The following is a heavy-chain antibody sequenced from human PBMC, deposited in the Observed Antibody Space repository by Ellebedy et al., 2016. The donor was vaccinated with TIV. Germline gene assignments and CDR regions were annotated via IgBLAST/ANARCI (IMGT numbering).Heavy chain of an antibody. Sequence: MPSETLSLTCAISGDSVSSKSAAWTWLRPSPWRGLECLGRTYYRSKWYNEYAVSVESRITINSDTSKNQFSLQLSSVTPEDTAIYYCAREIRAYDSWGQGTLVTVSS. CDR2: TYYRSKWYN. V-gene: IGHV6-1*01. CDR1: GDSVSSKSAA. CDR3: AREIRAYDS. J-gene: IGHJ4*02.